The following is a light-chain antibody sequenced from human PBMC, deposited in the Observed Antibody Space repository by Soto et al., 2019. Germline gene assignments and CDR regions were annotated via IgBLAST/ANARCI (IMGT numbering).Light chain of an antibody. J-gene: IGLJ2*01. V-gene: IGLV2-14*01. CDR3: SSYTSSSTRGVV. CDR1: SSDVGGYNY. Sequence: QSALTQPASVSGSPGQSITISCTGTSSDVGGYNYVSWYQQHPGKAPKLMIYDVSNRPSGVSNRFSGSKSGNTAPLTISGLQAEDEADYYCSSYTSSSTRGVVFGGGTKVTVL. CDR2: DVS.